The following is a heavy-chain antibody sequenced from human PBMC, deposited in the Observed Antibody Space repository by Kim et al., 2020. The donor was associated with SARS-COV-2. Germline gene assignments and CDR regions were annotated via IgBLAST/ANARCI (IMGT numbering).Heavy chain of an antibody. J-gene: IGHJ4*02. CDR3: ARDIYRSGWPLNE. CDR1: GFTVSSYG. CDR2: FWHDGRNK. Sequence: GGSLRLSCVASGFTVSSYGIHWVRQAPGKGLEWVAVFWHDGRNKYYADSVKGRFILSSDNSKDTLYLQMNSLRLDDTAVYYCARDIYRSGWPLNEWGQGTMVSVSS. D-gene: IGHD6-19*01. V-gene: IGHV3-33*01.